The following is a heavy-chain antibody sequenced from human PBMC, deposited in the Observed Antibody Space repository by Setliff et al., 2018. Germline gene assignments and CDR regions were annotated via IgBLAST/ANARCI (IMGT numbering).Heavy chain of an antibody. CDR1: GFNFSSYA. V-gene: IGHV3-21*01. J-gene: IGHJ6*02. CDR3: ARDPGTTSSLFGGLDV. D-gene: IGHD1-7*01. CDR2: ISSRSTYI. Sequence: PGGSLRLSCAASGFNFSSYAFNWVRQAPGKGLEWVSSISSRSTYIFYADSVRGRFTISRDNAKNSLYLQMNSLRAEDTAVYFCARDPGTTSSLFGGLDVWGQGTTVTVSS.